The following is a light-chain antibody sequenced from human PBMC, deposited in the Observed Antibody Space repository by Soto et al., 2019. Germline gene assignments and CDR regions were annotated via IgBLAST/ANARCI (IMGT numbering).Light chain of an antibody. CDR2: DAS. CDR3: QQRSNWPWT. J-gene: IGKJ1*01. V-gene: IGKV3-11*01. CDR1: QSVISY. Sequence: EIVLTQSPATLSLSLGERATLSCRASQSVISYLAWYQQKPGQAPRLLIYDASNRATGIPARFSGSGSGTDFTLTISSLGPEDFAVYYCQQRSNWPWTFGQGTKVEIK.